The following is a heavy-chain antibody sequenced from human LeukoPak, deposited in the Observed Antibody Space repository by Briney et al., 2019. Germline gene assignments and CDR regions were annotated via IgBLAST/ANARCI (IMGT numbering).Heavy chain of an antibody. D-gene: IGHD3-22*01. Sequence: SETLSLTCTVSGGSISSYYWSWIRQPPGKGLEWIGYIYYSGSTNYNPSLKSRVTISVDTSKNQFSLKLSSVTAADTAVYYCARITTSYYYYMDVWGKGTTVTVSS. CDR1: GGSISSYY. V-gene: IGHV4-59*01. CDR2: IYYSGST. J-gene: IGHJ6*03. CDR3: ARITTSYYYYMDV.